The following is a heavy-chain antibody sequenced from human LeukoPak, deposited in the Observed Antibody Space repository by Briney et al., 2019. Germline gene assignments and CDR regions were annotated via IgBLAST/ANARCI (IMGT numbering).Heavy chain of an antibody. CDR3: ARDRGFVGYSEYYYYGMDV. J-gene: IGHJ6*02. Sequence: GGSLRLSCAASGFTFSNYAMHWARQAPGKGLEWVAVISYDGSNKYYADSVKGRFTISRDNSKNTLYLQMNSLRAEDTAVYYCARDRGFVGYSEYYYYGMDVWGQGTTVTVSS. D-gene: IGHD4-11*01. CDR2: ISYDGSNK. CDR1: GFTFSNYA. V-gene: IGHV3-30-3*01.